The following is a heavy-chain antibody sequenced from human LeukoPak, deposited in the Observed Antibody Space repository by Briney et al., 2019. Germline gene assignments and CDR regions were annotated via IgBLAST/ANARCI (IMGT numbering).Heavy chain of an antibody. J-gene: IGHJ4*02. CDR2: IWGDGSDQ. V-gene: IGHV3-33*01. D-gene: IGHD3-3*02. CDR1: GFTFRTYG. Sequence: GGSLRLSCATSGFTFRTYGMHWVRQAPGKGLEWVAFIWGDGSDQYYADSVRGRFTISRDNSKNSLYLEMNSLRAEDTAVYYCARDGIQSIDYWGQGTLVTVSS. CDR3: ARDGIQSIDY.